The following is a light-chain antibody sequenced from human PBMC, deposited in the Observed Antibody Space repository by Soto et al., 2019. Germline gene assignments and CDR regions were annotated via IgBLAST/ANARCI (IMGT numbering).Light chain of an antibody. V-gene: IGLV2-23*02. CDR3: CSYAPSSTYV. Sequence: QSVLTQPASVSGSPGQSITISCTGTSSDVGSYNLVSWYQQHPGKAPKLMIYEVTQRPSGVANRFSGSKSGNTASLTISGLQAEDEADYYCCSYAPSSTYVFGPGTKVTV. CDR2: EVT. CDR1: SSDVGSYNL. J-gene: IGLJ1*01.